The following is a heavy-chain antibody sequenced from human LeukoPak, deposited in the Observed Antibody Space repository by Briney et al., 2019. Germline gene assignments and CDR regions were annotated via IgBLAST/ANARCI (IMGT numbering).Heavy chain of an antibody. Sequence: SETLSLTCIVSGGSISSHYWTWIRQPPGKGLEYIGYIYYSGNTNYNPSLKSRVTISVDRSKNQFSLKLTSVTAEDTAVYYCVRINSGWYFDYWGQGTLVTVSS. D-gene: IGHD6-19*01. CDR3: VRINSGWYFDY. J-gene: IGHJ4*02. CDR2: IYYSGNT. V-gene: IGHV4-59*11. CDR1: GGSISSHY.